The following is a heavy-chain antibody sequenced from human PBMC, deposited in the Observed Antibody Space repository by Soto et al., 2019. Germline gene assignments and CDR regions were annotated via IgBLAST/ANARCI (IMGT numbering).Heavy chain of an antibody. CDR1: GGSISSYF. CDR3: ARNSVRSSTSAPNYYYHYGMDV. CDR2: ISDSGKT. J-gene: IGHJ6*02. D-gene: IGHD6-6*01. Sequence: SETLSLTCTVSGGSISSYFWSWIRQPPGKGLEWIGYISDSGKTNYNPSLKSRVTISVDMSKNQFSLKLSSVTAADTAVYYCARNSVRSSTSAPNYYYHYGMDVWGQGTTVTVSS. V-gene: IGHV4-59*01.